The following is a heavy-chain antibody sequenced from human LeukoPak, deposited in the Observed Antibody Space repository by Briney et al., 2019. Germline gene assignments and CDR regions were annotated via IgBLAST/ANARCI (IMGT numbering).Heavy chain of an antibody. CDR3: ARASSGYYYAYYFDY. D-gene: IGHD3-22*01. Sequence: PSETLSLTCTVSGGSISSSSYYWGWIRQPPGKGLEWIGSIYYSGSTYYNPSLKSRVTISVDTSKNQFSLKLSSVTAADTAVYYCARASSGYYYAYYFDYWGQGTLVTVSS. V-gene: IGHV4-39*01. CDR2: IYYSGST. CDR1: GGSISSSSYY. J-gene: IGHJ4*02.